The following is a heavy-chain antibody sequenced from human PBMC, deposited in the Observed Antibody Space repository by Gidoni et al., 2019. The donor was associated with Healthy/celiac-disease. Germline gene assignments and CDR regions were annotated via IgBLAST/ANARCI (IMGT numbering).Heavy chain of an antibody. CDR1: GFTFSSYW. CDR2: INSDGSST. Sequence: EVQLVESGGGLVQPGGSLRLSCAASGFTFSSYWMHWVRQAPGKGLVWVSRINSDGSSTSYADSVKGRFTISRDNAKNTLYLQMNSLRAEDTAVYYCARERRITMIQASNAFDIWGQGTMVTVSS. CDR3: ARERRITMIQASNAFDI. D-gene: IGHD3-22*01. V-gene: IGHV3-74*01. J-gene: IGHJ3*02.